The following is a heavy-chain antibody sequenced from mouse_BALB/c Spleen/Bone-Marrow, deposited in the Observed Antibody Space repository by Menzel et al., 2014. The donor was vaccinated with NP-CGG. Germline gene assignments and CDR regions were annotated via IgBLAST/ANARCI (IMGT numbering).Heavy chain of an antibody. CDR3: ARNGNYGAWLAY. J-gene: IGHJ3*01. Sequence: EVKLQESGAELVKPGASVKLSCTASGFNIKDTYMHWVKQRPEQGLEWIGRIDPANGNTKYDPKFQGKATITADTSSNTAYLQLSSLTSGDTAVYYCARNGNYGAWLAYWGQGTLVTVSA. CDR1: GFNIKDTY. D-gene: IGHD2-1*01. CDR2: IDPANGNT. V-gene: IGHV14-3*02.